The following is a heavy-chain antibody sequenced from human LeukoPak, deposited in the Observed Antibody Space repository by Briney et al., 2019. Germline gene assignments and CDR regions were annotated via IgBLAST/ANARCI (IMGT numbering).Heavy chain of an antibody. CDR3: ARGNFVGVVSATPYFDF. CDR1: GGSFSGYY. Sequence: SETLSLTCAVYGGSFSGYYWSWIRQPPGKGLEWIGEINHSGSTNYNPSLKSRVTISVDTSKNQFSLKLSSVTAADTAVYYCARGNFVGVVSATPYFDFGGGETLVTVSS. CDR2: INHSGST. D-gene: IGHD2-15*01. V-gene: IGHV4-34*01. J-gene: IGHJ4*02.